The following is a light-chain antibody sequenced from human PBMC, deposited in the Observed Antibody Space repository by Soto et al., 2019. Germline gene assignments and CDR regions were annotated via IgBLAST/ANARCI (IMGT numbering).Light chain of an antibody. J-gene: IGLJ1*01. CDR3: AAWDDSLNGYV. CDR2: SDT. V-gene: IGLV1-44*01. CDR1: TSNIGTNT. Sequence: QAVLTQPPSASGTPGQRVTISCSGSTSNIGTNTVNWYQQLTGTAPKLLIYSDTQRPSGVPDRFSGSKSGTSASLAISGLQSDEEEDYYCAAWDDSLNGYVFGTGTKVTVL.